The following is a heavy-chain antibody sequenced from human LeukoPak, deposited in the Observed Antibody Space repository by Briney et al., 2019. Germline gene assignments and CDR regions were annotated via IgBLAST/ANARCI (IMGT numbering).Heavy chain of an antibody. J-gene: IGHJ3*02. CDR3: ARAVVTTDAFDI. D-gene: IGHD1-14*01. CDR1: GGTFSSYA. CDR2: IIPIFGTA. Sequence: GASVKVSCKASGGTFSSYAISWVRPPPGQGLEWMGGIIPIFGTANYAQKFQGRVTITTDESTSTAYMELSSLRSEDTAVYYCARAVVTTDAFDIWGQGTMVTVSS. V-gene: IGHV1-69*05.